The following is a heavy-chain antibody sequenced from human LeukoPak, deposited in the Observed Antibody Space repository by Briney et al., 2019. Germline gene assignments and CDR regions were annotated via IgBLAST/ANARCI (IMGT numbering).Heavy chain of an antibody. D-gene: IGHD3-10*01. CDR2: ISGSGGST. Sequence: GRSLRLSCAASGFTFSSYAMSWVRQAPGKGLEWVSAISGSGGSTYYADSVKGRFTISRDNSKNTLYLQMNSLRAEDTAVYYCAKGPYYGSGSYPLIFDYWGQGTLVTVSS. CDR3: AKGPYYGSGSYPLIFDY. CDR1: GFTFSSYA. J-gene: IGHJ4*02. V-gene: IGHV3-23*01.